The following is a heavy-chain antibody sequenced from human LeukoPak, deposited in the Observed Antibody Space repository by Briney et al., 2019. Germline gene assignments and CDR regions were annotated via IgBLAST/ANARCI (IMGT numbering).Heavy chain of an antibody. Sequence: GGSLGLSCAASGFTFNSYGMHWVRQAPGKGLDWVALIWFDGTNKYYADSVKGRFTISRDNSKNTLGLQMNSLRAEDTAVYYCARDRGGSHDAFDIWGQGTMVTVSS. CDR1: GFTFNSYG. CDR2: IWFDGTNK. CDR3: ARDRGGSHDAFDI. D-gene: IGHD1-26*01. V-gene: IGHV3-33*01. J-gene: IGHJ3*02.